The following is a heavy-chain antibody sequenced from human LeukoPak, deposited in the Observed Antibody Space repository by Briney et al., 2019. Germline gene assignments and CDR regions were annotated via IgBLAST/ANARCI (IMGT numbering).Heavy chain of an antibody. Sequence: SETLSLTCTVSGDSINSLDLWSWVRQPPGKGLEWIGEMYLSGTTHSNPSVKSRVTISVDTSKNQFSLKLSSVTAADTAVYYCARGFRGPVYWGQGTLVTVSS. CDR1: GDSINSLDL. CDR2: MYLSGTT. J-gene: IGHJ4*02. CDR3: ARGFRGPVY. D-gene: IGHD3-10*01. V-gene: IGHV4-4*02.